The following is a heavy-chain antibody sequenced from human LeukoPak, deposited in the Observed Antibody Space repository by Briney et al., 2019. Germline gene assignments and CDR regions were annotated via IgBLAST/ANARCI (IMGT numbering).Heavy chain of an antibody. CDR3: ARVGAVAGTDYFDY. V-gene: IGHV3-21*01. CDR2: ISSSSYI. J-gene: IGHJ4*02. CDR1: GFTFSSYS. Sequence: GGSLRLSCAASGFTFSSYSMNWVRQAPGKGLEWVSSISSSSYIYYADSVKGRFTISRDNAKNSLYLQMNSLGAEDTAVYYCARVGAVAGTDYFDYWGQGTLVTVSS. D-gene: IGHD6-19*01.